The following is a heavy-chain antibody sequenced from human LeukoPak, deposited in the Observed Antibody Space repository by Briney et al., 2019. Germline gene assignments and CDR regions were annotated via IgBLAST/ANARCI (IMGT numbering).Heavy chain of an antibody. D-gene: IGHD6-13*01. CDR2: IKEDGSQR. CDR3: ARDRGYNSFDY. CDR1: GFTFSRSW. J-gene: IGHJ4*02. V-gene: IGHV3-7*01. Sequence: GGSLRLSCAASGFTFSRSWMSWVRQAPGKGLEWVANIKEDGSQRNCVDSVKGRFTISRDNAMNSVFLQMISLRAEDTAVYYCARDRGYNSFDYWGQGTLVTVSS.